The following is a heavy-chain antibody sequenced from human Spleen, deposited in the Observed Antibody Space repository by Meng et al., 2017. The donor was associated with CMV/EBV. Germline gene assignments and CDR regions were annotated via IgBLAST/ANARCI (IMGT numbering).Heavy chain of an antibody. V-gene: IGHV1-69-2*01. Sequence: NISCRVSGYTFNDYKIHWVQQAPGKGLEWMGLSDPENGETTYAKKFQGRITMTADTSSDTAYMELSSLGFDDTAVYYCATAYQYLGYWGQGSLVTVSS. CDR3: ATAYQYLGY. CDR1: GYTFNDYK. J-gene: IGHJ4*02. CDR2: SDPENGET.